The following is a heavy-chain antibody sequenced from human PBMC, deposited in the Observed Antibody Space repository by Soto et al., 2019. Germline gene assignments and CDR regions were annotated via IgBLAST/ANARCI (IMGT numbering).Heavy chain of an antibody. CDR3: GRVMSGTSRHTDSDY. CDR2: IDDNGVT. Sequence: PSETLSLTCSVSGASISIRDYYWGWIRQTPGKGLEWIGNIDDNGVTYYNPSLKSRVTVSKDTSKNQFSLKVASVTAADTAIYYCGRVMSGTSRHTDSDYWGKGTKVTVSA. J-gene: IGHJ4*02. V-gene: IGHV4-39*01. D-gene: IGHD2-2*01. CDR1: GASISIRDYY.